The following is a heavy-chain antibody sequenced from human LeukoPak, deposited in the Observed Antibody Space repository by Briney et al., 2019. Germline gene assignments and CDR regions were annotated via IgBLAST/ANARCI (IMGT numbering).Heavy chain of an antibody. J-gene: IGHJ4*02. V-gene: IGHV1-2*02. CDR3: ARTLAYCGGDCYSDY. CDR1: GYTFTDYY. D-gene: IGHD2-21*02. CDR2: INPHSGGT. Sequence: RASVKVSCKASGYTFTDYYMHWVRQAPGQGLEWMGWINPHSGGTDHAQKFQGRVTMTRDTSISTAYMELSRLRSDDTAVYYCARTLAYCGGDCYSDYWGQGTLVTVSS.